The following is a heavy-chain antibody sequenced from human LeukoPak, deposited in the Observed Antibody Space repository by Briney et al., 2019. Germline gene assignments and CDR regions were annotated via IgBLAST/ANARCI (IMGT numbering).Heavy chain of an antibody. CDR3: AKTVAATGYYYYGMDV. CDR2: ISWNSGSI. D-gene: IGHD2-15*01. J-gene: IGHJ6*02. V-gene: IGHV3-9*01. Sequence: HPGGSLRLSCAASGFTFDDYAMHWVRQAPGKGLEWVSGISWNSGSIGYADSVKGRSTISRDNAKNSLYLQMNSLRAEDTALYYCAKTVAATGYYYYGMDVWGQGTTVTVSS. CDR1: GFTFDDYA.